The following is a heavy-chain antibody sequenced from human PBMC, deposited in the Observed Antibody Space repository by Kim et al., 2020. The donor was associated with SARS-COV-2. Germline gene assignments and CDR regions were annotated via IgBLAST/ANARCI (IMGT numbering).Heavy chain of an antibody. CDR3: ARAHGDFTPLGYYFDY. CDR2: ISYDGSNK. Sequence: GGSLRLSCAASGFTFSSYAMHWVRQAPGKGLEWVAVISYDGSNKYYADSVKGRFTISRDNSKNTLYLQMNSLRAEDTAVYYCARAHGDFTPLGYYFDYWG. CDR1: GFTFSSYA. D-gene: IGHD4-17*01. J-gene: IGHJ4*01. V-gene: IGHV3-30*04.